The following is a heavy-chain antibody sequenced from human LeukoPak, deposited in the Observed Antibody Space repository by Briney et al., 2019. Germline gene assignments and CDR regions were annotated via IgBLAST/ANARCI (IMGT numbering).Heavy chain of an antibody. CDR1: GFTFSSYA. V-gene: IGHV3-23*01. Sequence: PGGSLRLSCAASGFTFSSYAMSWVRQAPGKGLEWVSAISGSGGSTYYADSVKGRFTISRDNSKNTLYLQMNSLRAEDTAVYYCATEYYYGSGSYPYYDSSGYYAGTWGQGTLVTVSS. CDR3: ATEYYYGSGSYPYYDSSGYYAGT. D-gene: IGHD3-10*01. J-gene: IGHJ5*02. CDR2: ISGSGGST.